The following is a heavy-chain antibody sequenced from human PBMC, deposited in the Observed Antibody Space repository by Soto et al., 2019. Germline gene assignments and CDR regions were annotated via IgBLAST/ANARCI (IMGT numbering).Heavy chain of an antibody. V-gene: IGHV1-69*12. Sequence: QVQLVQSGAEVKKPGSSVTFSCKASGGTFSSYTISWVRQAPGQGLEWMGGIIPIFGTANYAQKFQGRVTXXADESTSTAYMELSSLRSEDTAVYYCARGNHRWLQLWYFDLWGRGT. D-gene: IGHD5-12*01. CDR2: IIPIFGTA. J-gene: IGHJ2*01. CDR3: ARGNHRWLQLWYFDL. CDR1: GGTFSSYT.